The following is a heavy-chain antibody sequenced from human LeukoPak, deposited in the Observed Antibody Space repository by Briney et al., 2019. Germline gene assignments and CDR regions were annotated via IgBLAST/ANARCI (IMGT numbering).Heavy chain of an antibody. CDR2: ISGSGGST. CDR3: AKGVRYFDWLRTFDY. J-gene: IGHJ4*02. V-gene: IGHV3-23*01. Sequence: GGSLRLSCAASGITFSSYAMSWVRQAPGKGLEWVSAISGSGGSTYYADSVKGRFTISRDNSKNTLYLQMNSLRAEDTAVYYCAKGVRYFDWLRTFDYWGQGTLVTVSS. D-gene: IGHD3-9*01. CDR1: GITFSSYA.